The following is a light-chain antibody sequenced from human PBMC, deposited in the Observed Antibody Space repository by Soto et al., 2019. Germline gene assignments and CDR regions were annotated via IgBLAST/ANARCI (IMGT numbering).Light chain of an antibody. CDR3: SSYTSSSTLTV. CDR1: SSDVGGYNY. Sequence: QSALTQPASVSGSPGQSITISCTGTSSDVGGYNYVSWYQQHPGKAPKVMIFDVSNRPSGVSNRFSGSKSGNTASLTISGLQAEDEADYYCSSYTSSSTLTVFGGGTKVTVL. J-gene: IGLJ2*01. CDR2: DVS. V-gene: IGLV2-14*03.